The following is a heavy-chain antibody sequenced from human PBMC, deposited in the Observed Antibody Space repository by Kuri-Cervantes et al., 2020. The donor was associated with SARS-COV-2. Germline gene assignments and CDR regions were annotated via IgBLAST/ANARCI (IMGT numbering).Heavy chain of an antibody. CDR2: IYHSGST. CDR3: ARVVTGAFDI. Sequence: TFGDYAMSWVRQAPGKGLEWVGYIYHSGSTYYNPSLKSRVTISVDRSKNQFSLKLSSVTAADTAVYYCARVVTGAFDIWGQGTMVTVSS. CDR1: TFGDYA. D-gene: IGHD5-18*01. V-gene: IGHV4-30-2*01. J-gene: IGHJ3*02.